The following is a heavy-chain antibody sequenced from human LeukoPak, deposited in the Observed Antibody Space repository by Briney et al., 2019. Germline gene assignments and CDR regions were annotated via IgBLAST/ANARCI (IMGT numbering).Heavy chain of an antibody. V-gene: IGHV4-39*01. CDR1: GGSISSSSYY. D-gene: IGHD2-2*01. J-gene: IGHJ6*02. Sequence: SETLSLTCTVSGGSISSSSYYWGWIRQPPGKGLEWIGSIYYSGSTYYNPSLKSRVTISVDTSKNQFSLKLSSVTAAYTAVYYCASAHCSSTSCYEYNSYYYYYCMDVWGQATTVTVSS. CDR3: ASAHCSSTSCYEYNSYYYYYCMDV. CDR2: IYYSGST.